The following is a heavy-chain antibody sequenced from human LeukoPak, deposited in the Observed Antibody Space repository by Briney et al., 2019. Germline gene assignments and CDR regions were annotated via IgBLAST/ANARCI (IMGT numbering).Heavy chain of an antibody. CDR3: VKDEDWGFGS. D-gene: IGHD7-27*01. Sequence: GGSLRLSCAASGFSFSSYWMRWVRQAPGKGLEWVANIKQDGREKYYVDSVKGRFTISRDQAKTSLYLQMNGLRAEDTAPYYCVKDEDWGFGSWGEGAPVTVSS. CDR2: IKQDGREK. J-gene: IGHJ4*02. CDR1: GFSFSSYW. V-gene: IGHV3-7*01.